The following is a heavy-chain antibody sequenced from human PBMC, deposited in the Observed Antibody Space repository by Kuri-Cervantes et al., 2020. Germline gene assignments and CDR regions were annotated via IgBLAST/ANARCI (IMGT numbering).Heavy chain of an antibody. J-gene: IGHJ2*01. Sequence: SETLSLTCTVSGGSISSYYWSWIRQPPGKGLEWIGYIYYSGSTNYNPSLKSRVTISVDTSKNQFSLKLSPVTAADTAVYYCARVSSGWYGYFDLWGRGTLVTVSS. V-gene: IGHV4-59*13. CDR2: IYYSGST. D-gene: IGHD6-19*01. CDR1: GGSISSYY. CDR3: ARVSSGWYGYFDL.